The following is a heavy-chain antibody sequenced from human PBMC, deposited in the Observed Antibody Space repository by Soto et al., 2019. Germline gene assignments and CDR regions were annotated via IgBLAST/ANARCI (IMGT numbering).Heavy chain of an antibody. Sequence: ASETLSLTCAFYGGSFSGYYWSWIRQPPGKGLEWIGEINHSGSTNYNPSLKSRVTISVDTSKNQFSLKLSSVTAADTAVYYCARQEMAVAPIDYWGQGTLVTVSS. J-gene: IGHJ4*02. V-gene: IGHV4-34*01. CDR2: INHSGST. CDR3: ARQEMAVAPIDY. CDR1: GGSFSGYY. D-gene: IGHD6-19*01.